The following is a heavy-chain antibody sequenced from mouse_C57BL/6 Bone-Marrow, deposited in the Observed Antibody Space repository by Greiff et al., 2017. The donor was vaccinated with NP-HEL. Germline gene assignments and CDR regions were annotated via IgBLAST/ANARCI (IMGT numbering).Heavy chain of an antibody. D-gene: IGHD1-1*01. V-gene: IGHV1-55*01. CDR1: GYTFTSYW. CDR3: AREDFLIYYYGSSHWYFDV. Sequence: QVQLQQPGAELVKPGASVKMSCKASGYTFTSYWITWVKQRPGQGLEWIGDIYPGSGSTNYNEKFKSKATLTVDTSSSTAYMQLSSLTSEDSAVYYCAREDFLIYYYGSSHWYFDVWGTGTTVTVSS. J-gene: IGHJ1*03. CDR2: IYPGSGST.